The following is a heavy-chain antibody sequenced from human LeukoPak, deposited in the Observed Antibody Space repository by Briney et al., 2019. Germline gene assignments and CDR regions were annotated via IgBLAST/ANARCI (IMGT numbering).Heavy chain of an antibody. CDR1: GFTFSSYA. CDR2: ISGSGGST. D-gene: IGHD1-1*01. J-gene: IGHJ6*04. CDR3: AKDGATGTWVYYYYGMDV. Sequence: GGSLRLSCAASGFTFSSYAMSWVRQAPGKGLEWVSAISGSGGSTYYANPVKGRFTISRDNSKNTLYLQMNSLRAEDTAVYYCAKDGATGTWVYYYYGMDVWGKGTTVTVSS. V-gene: IGHV3-23*01.